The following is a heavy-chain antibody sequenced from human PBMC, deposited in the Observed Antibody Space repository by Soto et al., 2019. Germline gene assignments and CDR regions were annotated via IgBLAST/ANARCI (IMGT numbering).Heavy chain of an antibody. Sequence: SVKVSCKASGGTFNSYTINWVRLAPGQGLEWMGAIIPVYGRSTYAQMFQGRVTFTADKSTNTIYMELSSLRSDDTAVYFCTRSGGYSYNLAFDHWGQGTLVTVSS. CDR2: IIPVYGRS. J-gene: IGHJ5*02. D-gene: IGHD5-18*01. CDR3: TRSGGYSYNLAFDH. V-gene: IGHV1-69*06. CDR1: GGTFNSYT.